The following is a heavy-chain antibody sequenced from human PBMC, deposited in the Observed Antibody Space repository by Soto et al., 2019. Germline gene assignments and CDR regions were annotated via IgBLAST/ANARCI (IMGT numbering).Heavy chain of an antibody. CDR1: GFTFSNAW. CDR2: IKSKTDGGTT. Sequence: GGSLRLSCAASGFTFSNAWMSWVRQAPGKGLEWVGRIKSKTDGGTTDYAAPVKGRFTISRDDSKNTLYLQMNSLKTEDTAVYYCTTEGELLYYYYYYMDVWGKGTTVTVSS. D-gene: IGHD3-16*01. J-gene: IGHJ6*03. CDR3: TTEGELLYYYYYYMDV. V-gene: IGHV3-15*01.